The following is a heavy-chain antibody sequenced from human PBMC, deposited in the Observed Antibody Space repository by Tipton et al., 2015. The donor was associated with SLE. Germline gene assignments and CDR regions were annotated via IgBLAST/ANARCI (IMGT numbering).Heavy chain of an antibody. CDR2: IDPSDSYT. CDR1: GYSFTSYW. J-gene: IGHJ3*02. D-gene: IGHD1-26*01. CDR3: ARPGEYSGSYPGDAFDI. Sequence: QLVQSGAEVKKPGESLRISCKGSGYSFTSYWISWVRQMPGKGLEWMGRIDPSDSYTNYSPSFQGHVTISADKSISTAYLQWSSLKASDTAVYYCARPGEYSGSYPGDAFDIWGQGTMVTVSS. V-gene: IGHV5-10-1*01.